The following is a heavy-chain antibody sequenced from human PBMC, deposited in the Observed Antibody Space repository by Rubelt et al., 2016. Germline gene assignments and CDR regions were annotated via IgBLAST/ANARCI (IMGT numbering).Heavy chain of an antibody. V-gene: IGHV4-39*07. CDR3: ARVVVIVDSIVTNWVDP. J-gene: IGHJ5*02. D-gene: IGHD5-18*01. Sequence: QLHLQESGPGQVKPSETLSLTCSVSGGSMKSDTSYWAWIRQSPGKGLEWIGQVYHTGDASYNPSLKSRVTISVDTSRNRFSLKLTCVTAADTAVYYGARVVVIVDSIVTNWVDPWGQGTLVTVSS. CDR1: GGSMKSDTSY. CDR2: VYHTGDA.